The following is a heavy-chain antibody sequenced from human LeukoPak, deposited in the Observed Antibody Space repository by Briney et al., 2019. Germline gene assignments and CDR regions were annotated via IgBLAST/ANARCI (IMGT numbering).Heavy chain of an antibody. J-gene: IGHJ4*02. CDR3: ARRAYYVGPDY. CDR2: INHSGST. CDR1: GGSFSGYY. D-gene: IGHD2/OR15-2a*01. Sequence: SETLSLTCAVYGGSFSGYYWSWIRQPPGKGLEWIGEINHSGSTNYNPSLKSRVTISVDTSKNQFSLKLSSVTAADTAVYYCARRAYYVGPDYWGQGTLVTVSS. V-gene: IGHV4-34*01.